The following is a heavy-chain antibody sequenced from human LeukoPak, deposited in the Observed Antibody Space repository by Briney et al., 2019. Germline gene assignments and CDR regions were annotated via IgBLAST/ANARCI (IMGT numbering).Heavy chain of an antibody. Sequence: GASVKVSCKASRYTFTRYFIHWVRQAPGRGLEWMGTINPSGGSTGYAQKFQGRVTMTRDTSTSTVYMELSSLRSEDTAVYYCAREGGGGIDIEPSFDYWGQGTLVTVSS. CDR3: AREGGGGIDIEPSFDY. D-gene: IGHD2-15*01. J-gene: IGHJ4*02. V-gene: IGHV1-46*01. CDR2: INPSGGST. CDR1: RYTFTRYF.